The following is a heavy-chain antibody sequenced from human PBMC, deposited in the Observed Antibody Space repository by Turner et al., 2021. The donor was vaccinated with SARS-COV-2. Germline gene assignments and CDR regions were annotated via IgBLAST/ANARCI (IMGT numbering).Heavy chain of an antibody. Sequence: QLQLQESGPGLVKPSETLSLTCTVSGGSISSSCYYWVRLRQPPGKGLEWFGSIYYSRSTYYNPSRKSRITISTDTSKNQFSLRLGTVTAADTDVYYCAGEVVVLTTTHYGIDVWGQGTTVTVSS. CDR3: AGEVVVLTTTHYGIDV. CDR2: IYYSRST. D-gene: IGHD1-26*01. CDR1: GGSISSSCYY. V-gene: IGHV4-39*01. J-gene: IGHJ6*02.